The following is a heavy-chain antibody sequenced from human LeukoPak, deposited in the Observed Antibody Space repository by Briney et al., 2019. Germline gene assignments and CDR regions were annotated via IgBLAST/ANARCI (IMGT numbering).Heavy chain of an antibody. V-gene: IGHV3-30*04. CDR3: ARDRETTGYDY. J-gene: IGHJ4*02. CDR2: ISYDGSNK. D-gene: IGHD5-12*01. CDR1: GFTFSSYA. Sequence: GGSLRLSCAASGFTFSSYAMHWVRQAPGKGLEWVAVISYDGSNKYYADSVKGRFTISRDNAKNSLYLEMNSLRGEDTAVYFCARDRETTGYDYWGQGTLVTVSS.